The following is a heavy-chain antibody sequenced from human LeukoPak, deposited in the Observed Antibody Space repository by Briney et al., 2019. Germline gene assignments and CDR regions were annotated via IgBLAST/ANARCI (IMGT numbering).Heavy chain of an antibody. CDR2: INPSGGST. J-gene: IGHJ2*01. CDR1: GYTFTSYY. V-gene: IGHV1-46*01. CDR3: ARHFYDSSGYYGDYWYFDL. D-gene: IGHD3-22*01. Sequence: EASVKVSCKASGYTFTSYYMHWVRQAPGQGLEWMGIINPSGGSTSYAQKFQGRVTMTRDTSTSTVYMELSSLRSEDTAVYYCARHFYDSSGYYGDYWYFDLWGRGTLVTVSS.